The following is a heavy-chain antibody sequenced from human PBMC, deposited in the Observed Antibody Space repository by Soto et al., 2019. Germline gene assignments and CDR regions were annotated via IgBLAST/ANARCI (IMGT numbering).Heavy chain of an antibody. V-gene: IGHV3-23*01. J-gene: IGHJ3*01. Sequence: EVQLLGSGGGLVQPGGSLRLSCAGSGFTFSTYAMSWVRQAPGKGLEWVSAITGSGSSTNYADSVKGRFTISRDNSKNTLYLQMNRLRAEDTAVYYCAKGLPRGGWYWGQGTMVTVSS. CDR2: ITGSGSST. D-gene: IGHD6-19*01. CDR3: AKGLPRGGWY. CDR1: GFTFSTYA.